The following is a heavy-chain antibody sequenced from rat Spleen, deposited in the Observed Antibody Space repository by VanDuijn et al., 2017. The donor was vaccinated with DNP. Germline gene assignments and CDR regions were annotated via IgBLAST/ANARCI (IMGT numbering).Heavy chain of an antibody. V-gene: IGHV5-25*01. CDR2: ISTSGSRT. Sequence: EVHLVESGGGLVQPGRSLKLSCAASGFTFDNYYMAWVRQAPKKGLEWVATISTSGSRTYYSESVKGRFIISRDNGKSSLYLQLSSLKSEDTATYYCAKNTGYYFDSWGQGVMVTVSS. D-gene: IGHD4-1*01. CDR3: AKNTGYYFDS. J-gene: IGHJ2*01. CDR1: GFTFDNYY.